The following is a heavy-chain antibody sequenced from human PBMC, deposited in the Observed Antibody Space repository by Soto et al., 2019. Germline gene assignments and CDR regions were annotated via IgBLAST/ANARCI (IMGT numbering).Heavy chain of an antibody. D-gene: IGHD4-17*01. CDR2: ISYDGSNK. J-gene: IGHJ4*02. Sequence: QVQLVESGGGVVQPGRSLRLSCAASGFTFSSYGMHWVRQAPGKGLEWVAVISYDGSNKYYADSVKGRFTISRDNSKNTLYLQMNSQRAEDTAVYYCAKDRAELRWYIDYWGQGTLVTVSS. V-gene: IGHV3-30*18. CDR1: GFTFSSYG. CDR3: AKDRAELRWYIDY.